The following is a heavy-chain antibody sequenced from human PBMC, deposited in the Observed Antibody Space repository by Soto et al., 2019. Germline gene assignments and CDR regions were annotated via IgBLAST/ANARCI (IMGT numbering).Heavy chain of an antibody. CDR3: ARIAASGIVHDFDF. V-gene: IGHV1-18*01. D-gene: IGHD6-13*01. J-gene: IGHJ4*02. Sequence: QVQLVQSEGEVKKPGASVKISCRASGYTFTSYAINWVRQAPGQGLEWMGWISAHSGNTNYAQKVQGRVTMTTDTPTSTAYMELRSLRSDDTAISYCARIAASGIVHDFDFWGQGTLVTVSS. CDR2: ISAHSGNT. CDR1: GYTFTSYA.